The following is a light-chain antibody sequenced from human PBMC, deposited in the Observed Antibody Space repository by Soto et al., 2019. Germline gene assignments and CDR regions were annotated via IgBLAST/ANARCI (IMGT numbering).Light chain of an antibody. J-gene: IGLJ2*01. Sequence: QSVLTQPPSASGTPGQRVTISCSGSSSTIGSNTVNWYQQLPGTAPKLLIYSNNQRPSGVPDRFSGSKSGTSASLAISGLQSEDEADYYCAAWDDSRNGPVFGGGSKVTVL. CDR2: SNN. V-gene: IGLV1-44*01. CDR3: AAWDDSRNGPV. CDR1: SSTIGSNT.